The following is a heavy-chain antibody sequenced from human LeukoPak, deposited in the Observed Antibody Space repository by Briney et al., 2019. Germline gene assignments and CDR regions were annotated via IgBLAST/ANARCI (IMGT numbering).Heavy chain of an antibody. V-gene: IGHV3-23*01. Sequence: GGSLRLSCAASGFTFSSYLMSWVRQAPGKGLEWVSGISGSTINSYYADSVKGRFTISRDNSKNTLYLQMNSLRAEDAAIYYCAKGLGVVKINWGQGTLVTVSS. CDR2: ISGSTINS. J-gene: IGHJ4*02. CDR1: GFTFSSYL. D-gene: IGHD3-3*01. CDR3: AKGLGVVKIN.